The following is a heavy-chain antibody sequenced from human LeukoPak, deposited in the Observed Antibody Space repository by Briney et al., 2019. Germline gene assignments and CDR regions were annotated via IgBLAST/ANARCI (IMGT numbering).Heavy chain of an antibody. V-gene: IGHV1-46*01. Sequence: GASVKVSCKASGYTFTSYYTHWVRQAPGQGLEWMGIIKPSGGSTLYAQKFQGRVTVTSDMSTSTVYVELSSLRSEDTAVYYCAREDSENFNFDYWGQGTLVTVSS. CDR3: AREDSENFNFDY. CDR2: IKPSGGST. D-gene: IGHD2-15*01. CDR1: GYTFTSYY. J-gene: IGHJ4*02.